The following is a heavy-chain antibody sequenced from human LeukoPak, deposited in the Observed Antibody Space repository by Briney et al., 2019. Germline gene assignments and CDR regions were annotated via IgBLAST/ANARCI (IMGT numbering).Heavy chain of an antibody. D-gene: IGHD3-16*02. J-gene: IGHJ4*02. V-gene: IGHV4-4*02. CDR1: GGSISSSNW. CDR3: ARGPYYDYVWGSYRRVFSY. CDR2: IYHSGST. Sequence: SETLSLTCAVSGGSISSSNWWSWVRQPPGKGLEWIGEIYHSGSTNYNPSLKSRVTISVDKSKNQFSLKLSSVTAADTAVYYCARGPYYDYVWGSYRRVFSYWGQGTLVTVSS.